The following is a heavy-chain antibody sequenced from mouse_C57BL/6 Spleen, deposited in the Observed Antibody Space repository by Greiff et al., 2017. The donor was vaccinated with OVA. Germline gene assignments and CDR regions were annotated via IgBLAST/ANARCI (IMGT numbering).Heavy chain of an antibody. D-gene: IGHD2-14*01. CDR3: ARDRSGWYFDV. CDR1: GFTFSSYA. V-gene: IGHV5-4*01. CDR2: ISDGGSYT. Sequence: EVHLVESGGGLVKPGGSLKLSCAASGFTFSSYAMSWVRQTPEKRLEWVATISDGGSYTYYPDNVKGRFTISRDNAKNNLYLQMSHLKSEDTAMYYCARDRSGWYFDVWGTGTTVTVSS. J-gene: IGHJ1*03.